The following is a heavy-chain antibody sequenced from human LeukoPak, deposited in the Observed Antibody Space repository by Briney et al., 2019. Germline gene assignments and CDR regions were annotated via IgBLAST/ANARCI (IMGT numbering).Heavy chain of an antibody. V-gene: IGHV3-15*01. CDR3: TTSGTPFEY. Sequence: PGGSLRLSCAASGFTFNKAWMSWVRLAPGKGLEWVGRIKNKGDGGTTDYAAPVKGRFTVSRDDSKSTLYLQMNSLKTEDTAVYYCTTSGTPFEYWGQGTPVTVSS. CDR2: IKNKGDGGTT. CDR1: GFTFNKAW. D-gene: IGHD3-10*01. J-gene: IGHJ4*02.